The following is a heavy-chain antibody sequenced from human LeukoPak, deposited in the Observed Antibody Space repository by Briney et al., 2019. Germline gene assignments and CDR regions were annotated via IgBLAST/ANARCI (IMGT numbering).Heavy chain of an antibody. J-gene: IGHJ4*02. D-gene: IGHD2-21*02. CDR2: IKQDGSEK. CDR3: ARLAYCGGDCYSGFDY. V-gene: IGHV3-7*01. Sequence: GSLRLSCAASGFTFSSYWMSWVRQAPGKGLEWVANIKQDGSEKYYVDSVKGRFTISRDNAKNSLYLQMNSLRAEDTAVYYCARLAYCGGDCYSGFDYWGQGTLVTVSS. CDR1: GFTFSSYW.